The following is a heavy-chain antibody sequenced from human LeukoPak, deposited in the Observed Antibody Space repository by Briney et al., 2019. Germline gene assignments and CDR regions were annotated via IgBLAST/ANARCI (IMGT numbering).Heavy chain of an antibody. D-gene: IGHD3-10*01. V-gene: IGHV3-21*01. Sequence: GGSLRLSCAASRFTFSSYSMNWVRQAPGKGLERVSSISSSGSYIYYADSVKCRCTISTDNAKNSMYLQMYSLRAEDTAVYYCARDLKRLWFGELSPFWFDPWGQGTLVTVSS. J-gene: IGHJ5*02. CDR1: RFTFSSYS. CDR3: ARDLKRLWFGELSPFWFDP. CDR2: ISSSGSYI.